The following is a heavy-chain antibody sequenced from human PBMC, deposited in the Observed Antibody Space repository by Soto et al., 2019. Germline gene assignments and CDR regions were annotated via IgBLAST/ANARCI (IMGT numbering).Heavy chain of an antibody. CDR3: ARLRTTVTIYYYYGMDV. CDR1: GASFRGYY. CDR2: INHSGST. Sequence: PSETLSLTCAVYGASFRGYYWSWIRQPPGKGLEWIGEINHSGSTNYNPSLKSRVTISVDTSKNQFSLKLSSVTAADTAVYYCARLRTTVTIYYYYGMDVWGQGTTVT. V-gene: IGHV4-34*01. D-gene: IGHD4-4*01. J-gene: IGHJ6*02.